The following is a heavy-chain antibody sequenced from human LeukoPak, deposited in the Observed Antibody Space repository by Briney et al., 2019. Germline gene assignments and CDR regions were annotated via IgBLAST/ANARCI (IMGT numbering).Heavy chain of an antibody. CDR3: ARAPGPDSSSWELAYGMDF. Sequence: SETLSLTCTVSGGPISSYHWSWIRQPAGEGLECIGRIYTSGSTNYNPPLKCRVTMSVDTSKTQFSLKLSSVTAADTAVYYCARAPGPDSSSWELAYGMDFWGQGTTVTVSS. V-gene: IGHV4-4*07. J-gene: IGHJ6*02. D-gene: IGHD6-13*01. CDR2: IYTSGST. CDR1: GGPISSYH.